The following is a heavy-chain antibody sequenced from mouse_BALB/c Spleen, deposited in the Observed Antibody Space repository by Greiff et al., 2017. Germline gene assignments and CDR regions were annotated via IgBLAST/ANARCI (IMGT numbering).Heavy chain of an antibody. V-gene: IGHV5-6-4*01. Sequence: DVKLVESGGGLVKPGGSLKLSCAASGFTFSSYTMSWVRQTPEKRLEWVATISSGGSYTYYPDSVKGRFTISRDNAKNTLYLQMSSLKSEDTAMYYCTRAGYLDYWGQGTSVTVSS. J-gene: IGHJ4*01. CDR2: ISSGGSYT. D-gene: IGHD2-3*01. CDR1: GFTFSSYT. CDR3: TRAGYLDY.